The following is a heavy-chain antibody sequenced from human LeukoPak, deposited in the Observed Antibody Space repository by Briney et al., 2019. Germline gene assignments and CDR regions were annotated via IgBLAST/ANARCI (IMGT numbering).Heavy chain of an antibody. CDR1: GYTFTGYY. CDR3: ARGGSEYYYDSSGYRYFDY. Sequence: ASVKVSCKASGYTFTGYYMHWVRQAPGQGLEWMGWINPNSGGTNYAQKFQGRVTMTRDTSISTAYMELSRLRSDDTAVYYCARGGSEYYYDSSGYRYFDYWGQGTLVTVSS. V-gene: IGHV1-2*02. J-gene: IGHJ4*02. CDR2: INPNSGGT. D-gene: IGHD3-22*01.